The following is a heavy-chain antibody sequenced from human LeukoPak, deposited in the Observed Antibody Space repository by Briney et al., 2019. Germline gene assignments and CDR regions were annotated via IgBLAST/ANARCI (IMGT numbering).Heavy chain of an antibody. V-gene: IGHV1-46*01. Sequence: GASVKVSCKASGYTFTSYYMHWVRQAPGQGLEWMGIINPSGGSTSYAQKFQGRVTMTRDMSTSTVYMELSSLRSEDTAVYYCARGEMKYYYGSGSYWGMNWFDPWGQGTLVTVSS. D-gene: IGHD3-10*01. CDR3: ARGEMKYYYGSGSYWGMNWFDP. CDR1: GYTFTSYY. J-gene: IGHJ5*02. CDR2: INPSGGST.